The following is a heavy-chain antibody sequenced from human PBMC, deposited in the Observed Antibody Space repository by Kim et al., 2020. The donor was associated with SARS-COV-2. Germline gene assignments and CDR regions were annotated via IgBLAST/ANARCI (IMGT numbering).Heavy chain of an antibody. Sequence: GGSLRLSCAASGFTFSSYEMNWVRQAPGKGLEWFSYICSSGSTIYYADSVKGRFTISRDNARDSLYLQMNSLRAEDTAVYYCARGFSYGLGMDVCDQGT. CDR2: ICSSGSTI. V-gene: IGHV3-48*03. CDR1: GFTFSSYE. J-gene: IGHJ6*02. CDR3: ARGFSYGLGMDV. D-gene: IGHD3-3*01.